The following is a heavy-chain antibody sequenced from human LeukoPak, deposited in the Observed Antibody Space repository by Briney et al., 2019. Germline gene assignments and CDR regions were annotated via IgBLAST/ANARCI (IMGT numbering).Heavy chain of an antibody. D-gene: IGHD2-21*02. J-gene: IGHJ4*02. CDR1: GFTFSRYG. CDR3: ARVHPPRWGDTLFGGDWGDFDY. V-gene: IGHV3-30*03. Sequence: PGGSLRLSCAASGFTFSRYGMHWVRQAPGKGLEWVAVISYDGSNKYYADSVKGRFTISRDNAKNSLYLQMNSLRAEDTAVYYCARVHPPRWGDTLFGGDWGDFDYWGQGTLVTVSS. CDR2: ISYDGSNK.